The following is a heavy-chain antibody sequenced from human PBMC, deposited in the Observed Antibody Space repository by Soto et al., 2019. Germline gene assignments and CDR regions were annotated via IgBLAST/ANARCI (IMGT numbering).Heavy chain of an antibody. CDR1: GYTFTSYD. J-gene: IGHJ2*01. Sequence: QVQLVQSGAEVKKPGASVKVSCKASGYTFTSYDINWVRQATGQGLEWMGWMKPNSGNTGYAQKLQGRVTMTRNTSISTAYMELSSLRPEDTAVDYCARAHPYYYDSSGYYYSVRRFDLWGRGTLVTVSS. V-gene: IGHV1-8*01. CDR2: MKPNSGNT. D-gene: IGHD3-22*01. CDR3: ARAHPYYYDSSGYYYSVRRFDL.